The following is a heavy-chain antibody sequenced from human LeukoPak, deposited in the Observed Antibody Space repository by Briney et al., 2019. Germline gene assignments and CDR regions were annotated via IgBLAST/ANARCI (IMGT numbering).Heavy chain of an antibody. CDR2: IKEDGNEK. V-gene: IGHV3-7*01. J-gene: IGHJ4*02. Sequence: GGSLRLSCAASGFTFSGYWMSWVRQTPGNGLHWVASIKEDGNEKYYVDSVKGRFTISRDNAKNSLYLQMSSLRAEDTAVYYCAKDGGVAGLFQYWGQGTLVTVSS. CDR1: GFTFSGYW. CDR3: AKDGGVAGLFQY. D-gene: IGHD6-19*01.